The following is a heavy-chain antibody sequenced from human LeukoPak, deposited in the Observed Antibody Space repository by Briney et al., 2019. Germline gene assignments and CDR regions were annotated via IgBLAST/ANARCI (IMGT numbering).Heavy chain of an antibody. J-gene: IGHJ4*02. D-gene: IGHD1-26*01. CDR2: ISGSGGST. CDR3: ASTSWELPDY. Sequence: GGSLRPSCAASGFTSSPYGMHWVRQAPGKGLEWVSAISGSGGSTYYADSVKGRFTISRDNSKNTLYLQMNSLRAEDTAVYYCASTSWELPDYWGQGTLVTVSS. V-gene: IGHV3-23*01. CDR1: GFTSSPYG.